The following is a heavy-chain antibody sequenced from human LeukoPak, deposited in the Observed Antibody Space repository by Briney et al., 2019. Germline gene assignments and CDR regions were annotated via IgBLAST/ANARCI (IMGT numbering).Heavy chain of an antibody. CDR3: GRRPDCSGGSCFVDY. CDR1: GFTLSVHY. J-gene: IGHJ4*02. D-gene: IGHD2-15*01. V-gene: IGHV3-72*01. CDR2: TTNKAYSYTT. Sequence: GRSLRLSCAASGFTLSVHYMEWARQAPGKGLEWVGRTTNKAYSYTTQYAASVKGGFTISRDDSKNSLYLQMNSLKTEDTAVYYCGRRPDCSGGSCFVDYWGQGTLVTVSS.